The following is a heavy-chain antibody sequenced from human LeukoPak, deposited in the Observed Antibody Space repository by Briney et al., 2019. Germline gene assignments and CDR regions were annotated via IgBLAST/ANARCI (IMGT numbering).Heavy chain of an antibody. Sequence: GGSLRLSCAASGFTFDDYAMHWVRQAPGKGLEWVSLISWDGGSTYYADSVKGRFTISRDNSKNSLYLQMNSLRAEDTALYYCAKDSGGGLVYWGEGSLVTDPS. CDR2: ISWDGGST. J-gene: IGHJ4*02. D-gene: IGHD3-16*01. CDR3: AKDSGGGLVY. V-gene: IGHV3-43D*03. CDR1: GFTFDDYA.